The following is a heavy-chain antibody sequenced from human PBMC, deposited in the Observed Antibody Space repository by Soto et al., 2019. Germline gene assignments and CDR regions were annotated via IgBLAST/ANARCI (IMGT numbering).Heavy chain of an antibody. CDR3: TTDPYYDFWSGYYSSLGLDAFDI. Sequence: GGSLRLSCAASLFTFSNAWMSLVLQTPVKWLGLVCRVKSKTDGGTTDYAAPVKGRFTISRDDSKNTLYLQMNSLKTEDTAVYYCTTDPYYDFWSGYYSSLGLDAFDIWGQGTMVTVS. J-gene: IGHJ3*02. CDR2: VKSKTDGGTT. D-gene: IGHD3-3*01. CDR1: LFTFSNAW. V-gene: IGHV3-15*01.